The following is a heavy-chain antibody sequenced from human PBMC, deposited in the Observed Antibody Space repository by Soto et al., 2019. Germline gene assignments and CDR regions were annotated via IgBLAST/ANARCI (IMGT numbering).Heavy chain of an antibody. CDR3: ARDRWIQLWSIGMDV. J-gene: IGHJ6*02. CDR1: GFTFSSYW. Sequence: PGGSLRLSCAASGFTFSSYWMSWVRQAPGRGLEWVANIKQDGSEKYYVDSVKGRFTISRDNAKNSLYLQMNSLRAEDTAVYYCARDRWIQLWSIGMDVWGQGTTVTVSS. V-gene: IGHV3-7*01. CDR2: IKQDGSEK. D-gene: IGHD5-18*01.